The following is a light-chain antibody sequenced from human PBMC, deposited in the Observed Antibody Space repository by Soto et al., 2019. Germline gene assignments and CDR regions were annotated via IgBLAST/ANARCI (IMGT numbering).Light chain of an antibody. J-gene: IGKJ3*01. Sequence: DIQMTQSPSSVSASVGDRVTITCQASQNISLYLNLYQQRPGRAPKLLIYDASTLETGVPSRFSGSGSGTDFNFAISNLQHEDIGTYYCQHYENLPFTFGPGAKVAI. CDR3: QHYENLPFT. CDR1: QNISLY. CDR2: DAS. V-gene: IGKV1-33*01.